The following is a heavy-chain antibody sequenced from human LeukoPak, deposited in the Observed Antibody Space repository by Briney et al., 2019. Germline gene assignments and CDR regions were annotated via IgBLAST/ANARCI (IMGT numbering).Heavy chain of an antibody. CDR2: INPSDGDT. J-gene: IGHJ3*02. CDR1: GYTFTDYY. CDR3: ARDCSGADGYSGNAFDI. V-gene: IGHV1-2*02. D-gene: IGHD2-15*01. Sequence: ASVKVSCKTSGYTFTDYYMQWVRQAPGQGLEWMGWINPSDGDTKSARKFQGGVTMTRDTSISTAYLELSRLTSDDTAIYYCARDCSGADGYSGNAFDIWGQGTMVTVSS.